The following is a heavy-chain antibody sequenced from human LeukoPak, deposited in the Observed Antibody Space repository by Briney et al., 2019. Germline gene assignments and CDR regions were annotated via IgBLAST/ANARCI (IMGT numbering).Heavy chain of an antibody. V-gene: IGHV4-59*01. CDR3: ARGYSSGWLGKFDY. Sequence: SETLSLTCTVSGGSISSYYWSWLRQTPGKGLEWIGYIYYSGSTNYNPSLNSRVTMSVDTSKNQFSLNLNSVAAADTAVYYCARGYSSGWLGKFDYWGQGTLVTVSS. D-gene: IGHD6-13*01. CDR2: IYYSGST. CDR1: GGSISSYY. J-gene: IGHJ4*02.